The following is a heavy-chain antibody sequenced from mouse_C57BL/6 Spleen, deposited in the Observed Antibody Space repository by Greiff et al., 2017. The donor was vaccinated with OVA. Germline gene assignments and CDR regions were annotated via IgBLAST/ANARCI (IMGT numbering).Heavy chain of an antibody. CDR1: GYTFTDYY. Sequence: LVESGAELVRPGASVKLSCKASGYTFTDYYINWVKQRPGQGLEWIARIYPGSGNTYYNEKFKGKATLTAEKSSSTAYMQLSSLTSEDSAVYFCARHPYYYGSSYYAMDYWGQGTSVTVSS. CDR3: ARHPYYYGSSYYAMDY. CDR2: IYPGSGNT. V-gene: IGHV1-76*01. D-gene: IGHD1-1*01. J-gene: IGHJ4*01.